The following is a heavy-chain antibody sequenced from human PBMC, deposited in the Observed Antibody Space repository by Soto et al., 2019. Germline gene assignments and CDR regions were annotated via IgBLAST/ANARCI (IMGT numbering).Heavy chain of an antibody. Sequence: GGSLRLSCAASEFTFSYSWMSWVRQAPGKGLEWVANINQDGGEKYYVDSMKGRFTISRDNAKNSLYLQMNSLRAEDTAVYYCARQYSGSALGYWGLGTLVTVSS. D-gene: IGHD5-12*01. CDR1: EFTFSYSW. CDR3: ARQYSGSALGY. CDR2: INQDGGEK. V-gene: IGHV3-7*03. J-gene: IGHJ4*02.